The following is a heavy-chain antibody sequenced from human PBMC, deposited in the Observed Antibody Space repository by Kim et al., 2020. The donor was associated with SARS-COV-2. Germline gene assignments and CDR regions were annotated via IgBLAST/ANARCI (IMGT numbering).Heavy chain of an antibody. CDR3: AREGWLRMGWFDP. Sequence: SETLSLTCTVSGGSISSYYWSWIRQPTGKGLEWIGYIYYSGSTNYNPSLKSRVTISVDTSKNQFSLKLSSVTAADTAVYYCAREGWLRMGWFDPWGQGTLVTVSS. J-gene: IGHJ5*02. CDR2: IYYSGST. CDR1: GGSISSYY. D-gene: IGHD5-12*01. V-gene: IGHV4-59*01.